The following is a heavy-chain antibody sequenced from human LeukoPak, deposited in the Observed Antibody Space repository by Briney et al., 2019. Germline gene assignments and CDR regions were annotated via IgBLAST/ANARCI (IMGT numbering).Heavy chain of an antibody. CDR2: ISSSSSYI. CDR1: GFAFSSYS. D-gene: IGHD6-19*01. Sequence: GGSLRLSCAASGFAFSSYSMNWVRQAPGKGLECLSSISSSSSYIYYAHSVKGRYTISRDNAQNSLYLQMNSLRAEDTAVYYCARARGSIVVAAHYFDYWGQGTLVTVSS. CDR3: ARARGSIVVAAHYFDY. J-gene: IGHJ4*02. V-gene: IGHV3-21*01.